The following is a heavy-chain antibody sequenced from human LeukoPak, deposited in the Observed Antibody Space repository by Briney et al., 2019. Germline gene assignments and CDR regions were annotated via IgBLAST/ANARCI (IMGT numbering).Heavy chain of an antibody. Sequence: PGGSLRLSCAASGFTFSSYSMNWVRQAPGKGLEWVSSISSSSSYIYYADSVKGRFTISRDNAKNSLYLQMNSLRAEDTAVYYCARDGLWFGELFEDAFDIWGQGTMVTVSS. V-gene: IGHV3-21*01. D-gene: IGHD3-10*01. CDR2: ISSSSSYI. CDR1: GFTFSSYS. CDR3: ARDGLWFGELFEDAFDI. J-gene: IGHJ3*02.